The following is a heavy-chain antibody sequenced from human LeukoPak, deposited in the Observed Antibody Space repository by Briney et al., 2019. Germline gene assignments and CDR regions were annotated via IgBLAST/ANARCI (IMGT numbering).Heavy chain of an antibody. CDR1: GGSISSYY. V-gene: IGHV4-59*01. D-gene: IGHD5-12*01. CDR3: ARGKSGYSGYSPTSGYYYGMDV. J-gene: IGHJ6*04. Sequence: SETLSLTCTVSGGSISSYYWSWIRQPPGKGLEWIGYIYYGGSTNYNPSLKSRVTISVDTSKNQFSLKLSSVTAADTAVYYCARGKSGYSGYSPTSGYYYGMDVWGKGTTVTVSS. CDR2: IYYGGST.